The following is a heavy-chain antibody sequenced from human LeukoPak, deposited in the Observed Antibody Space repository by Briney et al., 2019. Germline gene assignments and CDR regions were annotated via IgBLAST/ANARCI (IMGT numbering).Heavy chain of an antibody. D-gene: IGHD3-22*01. V-gene: IGHV3-48*04. J-gene: IGHJ4*02. Sequence: GGSLRLSCAASGFTFNSYSMNWVRQAPGKGLEWVSYISSSGRTTYYADSVKGRFTISRDNAKNSMYLQMNSLRAEDTAVYYCARHVVAVGFDYWGQGTLVTVSS. CDR2: ISSSGRTT. CDR1: GFTFNSYS. CDR3: ARHVVAVGFDY.